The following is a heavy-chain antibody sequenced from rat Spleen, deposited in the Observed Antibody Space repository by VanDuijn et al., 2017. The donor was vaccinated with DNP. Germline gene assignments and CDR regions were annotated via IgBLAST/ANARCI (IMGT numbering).Heavy chain of an antibody. D-gene: IGHD1-12*02. CDR1: GYSITSNY. J-gene: IGHJ1*01. Sequence: EVQLQESGPGLVKPSQSLSLTCSVTGYSITSNYWAWIRQFPGNKMEWMGYISYSGSTSYNPSLKSRISITRDTSKRQFFLQLNSVTTEDTATYYCARAYYDGTYYPNWYFDFWGPGTTVTVSS. V-gene: IGHV3-1*01. CDR3: ARAYYDGTYYPNWYFDF. CDR2: ISYSGST.